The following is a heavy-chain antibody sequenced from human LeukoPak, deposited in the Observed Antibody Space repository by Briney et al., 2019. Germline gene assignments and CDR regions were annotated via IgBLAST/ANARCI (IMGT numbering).Heavy chain of an antibody. CDR3: AKSMYSGSATSTFDI. CDR2: IWYDGSNK. Sequence: GGSLRLSCAASGFTFSSYGMHWVRQAPGKGLEWVAVIWYDGSNKYYADSVKGRFTISRDNSKNTLYLQMNSLRAEDTALYYCAKSMYSGSATSTFDIWGQGTMVTVSS. D-gene: IGHD1-26*01. CDR1: GFTFSSYG. V-gene: IGHV3-33*06. J-gene: IGHJ3*02.